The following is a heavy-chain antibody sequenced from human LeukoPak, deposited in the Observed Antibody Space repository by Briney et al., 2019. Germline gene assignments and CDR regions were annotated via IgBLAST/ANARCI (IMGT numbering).Heavy chain of an antibody. CDR1: GFTFSSYA. CDR3: AKVPRERYYDSSGYPYNWFDP. Sequence: GGSLRLSCAASGFTFSSYAMHWVRQAPGKGLEWVAVISYDGSNKYYADSVKGRFTISRDNSKNTLYLQMNSLRAEDTAVYYCAKVPRERYYDSSGYPYNWFDPWGQGTLVTVSS. J-gene: IGHJ5*02. CDR2: ISYDGSNK. D-gene: IGHD3-22*01. V-gene: IGHV3-30*04.